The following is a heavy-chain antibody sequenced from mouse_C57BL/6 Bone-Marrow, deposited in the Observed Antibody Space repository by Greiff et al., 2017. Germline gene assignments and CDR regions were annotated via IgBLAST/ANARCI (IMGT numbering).Heavy chain of an antibody. D-gene: IGHD1-1*01. CDR3: TTCGSSYPSDY. CDR2: IDPEDGDT. J-gene: IGHJ2*01. V-gene: IGHV14-1*01. Sequence: VQLQQSGAELVRPGASVTLSCTASGFNIKDYYMHWVKQRPEQGLEWIGRIDPEDGDTEYAPKFQGKATMTADTSSNTAYLQLSSLTSEDTAVYYCTTCGSSYPSDYWGQGTTLTVSS. CDR1: GFNIKDYY.